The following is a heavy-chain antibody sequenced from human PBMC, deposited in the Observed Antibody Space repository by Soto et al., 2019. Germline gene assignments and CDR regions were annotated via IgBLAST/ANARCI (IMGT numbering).Heavy chain of an antibody. CDR3: ARKLAGSGWRGWFDP. D-gene: IGHD6-19*01. CDR1: GFTFSSYS. V-gene: IGHV3-48*02. J-gene: IGHJ5*02. CDR2: ISSSSSTI. Sequence: EVQLVESGGGLVQPGGSLRLSCAASGFTFSSYSMNWVRQAPGKGLEWVSYISSSSSTIYYADSVKGRFTISRDNAKNSLYLQMNSLRDEDTAVYYCARKLAGSGWRGWFDPWGQRTLVTVSS.